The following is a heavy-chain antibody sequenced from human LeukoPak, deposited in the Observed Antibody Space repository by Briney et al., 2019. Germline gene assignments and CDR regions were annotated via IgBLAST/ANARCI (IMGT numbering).Heavy chain of an antibody. D-gene: IGHD5-24*01. CDR1: GGSISSYY. CDR3: AVSRDGYRFDY. Sequence: KPSETLSLTCTVSGGSISSYYRSWIQQPPGKGLEWIGYIYYSGSTNYNPSLKSRVTISVDTSKNQFSLKLSSVTAADTAVYYCAVSRDGYRFDYWGQGTLVTVSS. V-gene: IGHV4-59*01. CDR2: IYYSGST. J-gene: IGHJ4*02.